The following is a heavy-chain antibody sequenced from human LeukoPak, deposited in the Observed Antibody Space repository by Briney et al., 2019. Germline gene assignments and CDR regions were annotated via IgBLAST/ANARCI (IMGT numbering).Heavy chain of an antibody. CDR2: INSDGSSA. CDR3: ATGSSGDYYFDY. Sequence: GGSLRLSCAASGFTFSTYWMHWVRQALGKGLVWVSRINSDGSSASYAESVKGRFTISRDNAKNTLYLQTNSLRAEDTAVYYCATGSSGDYYFDYWGQGTLVTVSS. D-gene: IGHD4-17*01. V-gene: IGHV3-74*01. J-gene: IGHJ4*02. CDR1: GFTFSTYW.